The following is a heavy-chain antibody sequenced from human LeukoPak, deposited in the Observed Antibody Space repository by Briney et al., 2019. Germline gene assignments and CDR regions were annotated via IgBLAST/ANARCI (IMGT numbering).Heavy chain of an antibody. J-gene: IGHJ6*02. CDR1: GFTVSSNY. D-gene: IGHD1-1*01. V-gene: IGHV3-66*01. CDR3: ARDSETETGWYYYGMDV. CDR2: IYSGGST. Sequence: PGGSLRLSCAASGFTVSSNYMSWVRQAPGKGLEWVSVIYSGGSTYYADSVKGRFTISRDNSKNTLYLQMNSLRAEDTAVYYCARDSETETGWYYYGMDVWGQGTTVTVSS.